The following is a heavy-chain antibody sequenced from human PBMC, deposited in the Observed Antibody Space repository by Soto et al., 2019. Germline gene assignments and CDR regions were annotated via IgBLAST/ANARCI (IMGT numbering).Heavy chain of an antibody. D-gene: IGHD4-4*01. V-gene: IGHV3-23*01. CDR1: GFAFSSYA. CDR2: ISGSGGST. J-gene: IGHJ6*02. Sequence: GGSLRLSCAASGFAFSSYAMSWVRQAPGKGLEWVSAISGSGGSTCYADSVKGRFTISRDNSKNTLYLQMNSLRAEDTAVYYCAKHYSNYGYYYYGMDVWGQGTTVTVSS. CDR3: AKHYSNYGYYYYGMDV.